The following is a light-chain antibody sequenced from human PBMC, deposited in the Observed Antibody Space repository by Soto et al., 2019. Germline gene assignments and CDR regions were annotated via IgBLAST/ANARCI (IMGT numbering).Light chain of an antibody. J-gene: IGKJ4*01. CDR2: DAS. Sequence: AIQLTQSPSSLSASVGDRVTITCRASQGISSTLAWYQQKPGKAPKLLIYDASSLESGVPSRFSGSGSGTEFTLPLNSLQPEDFATYYCQKFDSYPLTFGGGTRVEIK. CDR1: QGISST. CDR3: QKFDSYPLT. V-gene: IGKV1-13*02.